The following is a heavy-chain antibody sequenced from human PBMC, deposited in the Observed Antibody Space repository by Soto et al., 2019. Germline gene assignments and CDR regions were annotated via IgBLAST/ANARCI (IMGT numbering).Heavy chain of an antibody. Sequence: PSETLSLTCTVSGGSISSYYWSWIRQPPGKGLEWIGYIYYSGSTNYNPSLKSRVTISVDTSKNQFSLKLSSVTAADTAVYYCARDRYGDYVLDYWGQGTLVTVSS. J-gene: IGHJ4*02. V-gene: IGHV4-59*01. CDR2: IYYSGST. D-gene: IGHD4-17*01. CDR1: GGSISSYY. CDR3: ARDRYGDYVLDY.